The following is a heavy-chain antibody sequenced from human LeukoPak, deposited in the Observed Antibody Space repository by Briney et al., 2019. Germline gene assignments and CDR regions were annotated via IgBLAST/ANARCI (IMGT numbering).Heavy chain of an antibody. CDR2: INNDGSRT. CDR1: GFTFSTYW. D-gene: IGHD3-22*01. J-gene: IGHJ3*02. CDR3: AKKADSSGYYSGAFDI. V-gene: IGHV3-74*01. Sequence: PGGSLRLSCAASGFTFSTYWMHWVRQAPGKGLVWVSRINNDGSRTTYADSVKGRFTISRDNAKNTVYLQMNSLRAEDTAVYYCAKKADSSGYYSGAFDIWGQGTMVTVSS.